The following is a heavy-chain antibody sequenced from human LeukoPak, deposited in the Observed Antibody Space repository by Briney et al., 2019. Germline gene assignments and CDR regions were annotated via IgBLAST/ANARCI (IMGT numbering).Heavy chain of an antibody. V-gene: IGHV4-59*01. CDR2: IYYSGST. D-gene: IGHD4-17*01. J-gene: IGHJ4*02. CDR1: GGSISSYY. Sequence: PSETLSLTCTVSGGSISSYYWSWIRQPPGKGLEWIGYIYYSGSTNYNPSLKSRVTISVDTSKRQFSLKLSSVTAADTAVYYCARAQSNMYGDYGRLFDYWGQGTLVTVSS. CDR3: ARAQSNMYGDYGRLFDY.